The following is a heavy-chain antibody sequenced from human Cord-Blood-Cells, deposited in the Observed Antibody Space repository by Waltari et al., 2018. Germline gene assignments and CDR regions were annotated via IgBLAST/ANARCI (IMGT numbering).Heavy chain of an antibody. CDR3: ARREIWGTLDY. V-gene: IGHV4-39*07. D-gene: IGHD7-27*01. J-gene: IGHJ4*02. Sequence: QLQLQESGPGLVKPSETLSLTCTVSGGSISSSSYYWGWIRQPPGQGREWIGSIYYSGGTYSNPFLKSRVTISVDASKNQCSLRLSSVTAADTAVYYCARREIWGTLDYWGQGTLVTVSS. CDR1: GGSISSSSYY. CDR2: IYYSGGT.